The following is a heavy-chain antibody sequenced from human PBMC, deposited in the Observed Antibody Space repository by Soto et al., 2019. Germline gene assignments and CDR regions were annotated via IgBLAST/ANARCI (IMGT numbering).Heavy chain of an antibody. J-gene: IGHJ5*02. CDR2: IYYSGST. V-gene: IGHV4-39*01. CDR1: GGCSGSGSYY. Sequence: SETLSISCAVSGGCSGSGSYYWGWIRQPPGKGLEWIGSIYYSGSTYYNPSLKSRVTISVDTSKNQLSLKLSSVTAADTAVYYSARQFRFWFSTWGQRTM. CDR3: ARQFRFWFST.